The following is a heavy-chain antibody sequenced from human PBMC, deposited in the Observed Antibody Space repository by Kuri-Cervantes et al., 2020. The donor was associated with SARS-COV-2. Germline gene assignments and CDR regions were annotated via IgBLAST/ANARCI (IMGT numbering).Heavy chain of an antibody. V-gene: IGHV4-4*08. D-gene: IGHD3-3*01. J-gene: IGHJ5*02. CDR2: IYYSGST. CDR3: ARDRAIFGVVIIPAGWFDP. Sequence: SETLSLTCTVSGGSISSHYWSWIRQPPGKGLEWIGYIYYSGSTYYNPSLKSRVTISVDTPKNQFSLKLSSVTAADTAVYYCARDRAIFGVVIIPAGWFDPWGQGTLVTVSS. CDR1: GGSISSHY.